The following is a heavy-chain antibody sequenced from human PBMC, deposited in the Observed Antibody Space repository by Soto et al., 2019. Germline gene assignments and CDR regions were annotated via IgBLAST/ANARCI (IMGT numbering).Heavy chain of an antibody. CDR1: GFTVSSNY. D-gene: IGHD7-27*01. J-gene: IGHJ4*02. CDR3: ARRLSGTGDPSYDY. CDR2: IYSGGST. Sequence: GGSLRLSCAASGFTVSSNYMSWVRQAPGKGLEWVSVIYSGGSTYYTDSVKGRFTISRHNSKNTLYLQMNSLRAEDTAVYYCARRLSGTGDPSYDYWGQGTLVTVSS. V-gene: IGHV3-53*04.